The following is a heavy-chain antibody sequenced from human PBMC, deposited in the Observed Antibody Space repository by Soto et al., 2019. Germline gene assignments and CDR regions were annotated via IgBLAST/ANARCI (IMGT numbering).Heavy chain of an antibody. Sequence: SETLSLTCAVYGGSFSGYYWSWIRQPPGKGLEWIGEINHGGSTNYNPSLKSRVTISVDTSKNQFSLKLSSVTAADTAVYYCARIVVVPAAMRGYGMDVWGQGTTVTVSS. D-gene: IGHD2-2*01. CDR2: INHGGST. J-gene: IGHJ6*02. V-gene: IGHV4-34*01. CDR3: ARIVVVPAAMRGYGMDV. CDR1: GGSFSGYY.